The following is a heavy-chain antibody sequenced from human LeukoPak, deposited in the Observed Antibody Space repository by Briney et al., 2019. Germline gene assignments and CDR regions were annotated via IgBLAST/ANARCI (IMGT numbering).Heavy chain of an antibody. CDR2: TRSSGATT. CDR1: GFTFSSYG. J-gene: IGHJ4*02. V-gene: IGHV3-23*01. D-gene: IGHD2-2*01. CDR3: AKGGSATCYEHNDC. Sequence: GGSLKLSCAASGFTFSSYGMRWVRQAPGKGLEWVSSTRSSGATTYYADSVKGRFTISRDNSKNAVYLQMNTPPADDTAVYYCAKGGSATCYEHNDCWGQGTLVTVSS.